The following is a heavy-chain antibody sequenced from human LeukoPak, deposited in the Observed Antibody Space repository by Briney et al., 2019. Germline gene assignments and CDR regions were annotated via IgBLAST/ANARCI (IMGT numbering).Heavy chain of an antibody. CDR3: ARDSAPLVVVPAAMGGYYYYGMDV. CDR2: IIPIFGTA. CDR1: GGTFSSYA. D-gene: IGHD2-2*01. V-gene: IGHV1-69*13. J-gene: IGHJ6*02. Sequence: SVKVSCKASGGTFSSYAISWVRQAPGQGLEWMGGIIPIFGTANYAQKFQGRVTITADESTSTAYMELSSLRSDDTAVYYCARDSAPLVVVPAAMGGYYYYGMDVWGQGTTVTVSS.